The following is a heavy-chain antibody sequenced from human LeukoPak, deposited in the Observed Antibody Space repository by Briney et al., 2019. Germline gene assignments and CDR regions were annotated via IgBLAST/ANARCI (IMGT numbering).Heavy chain of an antibody. V-gene: IGHV3-21*06. CDR3: ASRKNRGIDN. D-gene: IGHD2/OR15-2a*01. CDR1: GLTLSSYS. J-gene: IGHJ4*02. CDR2: VSGDGGYI. Sequence: GGSLRLSCVASGLTLSSYSMNWVRQAPGKGLEWVSSVSGDGGYIYYADSMKGRVTISRDNAKNSLYLQMNSLRVEDTAVYYCASRKNRGIDNWGQGTLVTVSS.